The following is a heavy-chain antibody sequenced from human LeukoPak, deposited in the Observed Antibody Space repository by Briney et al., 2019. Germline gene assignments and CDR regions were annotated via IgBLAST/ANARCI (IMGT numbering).Heavy chain of an antibody. J-gene: IGHJ5*02. D-gene: IGHD6-13*01. CDR1: GFTFSDYY. CDR3: GRAPKYSSSAWFDP. Sequence: GGSLRLSCAASGFTFSDYYMSWIRQAPGKGLEWISYISSSGATIYSADSVKGRFTISRDNTKNSLYLQMNTLRADDTAVYYCGRAPKYSSSAWFDPWGQGTLVIVSS. CDR2: ISSSGATI. V-gene: IGHV3-11*01.